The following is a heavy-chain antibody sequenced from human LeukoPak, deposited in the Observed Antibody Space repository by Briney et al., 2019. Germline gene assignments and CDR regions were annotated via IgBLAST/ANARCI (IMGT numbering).Heavy chain of an antibody. CDR1: GYTFSDCY. J-gene: IGHJ5*02. Sequence: ASVTVSCKASGYTFSDCYIHWVRQAPGQGLEWMGWIYPKSGGTNSAQKFQGRVTMTRDTSISTAYMELSRLKFDDTAVYYCARVSTSGYRDWLDPWGQGTLVTVSS. CDR3: ARVSTSGYRDWLDP. V-gene: IGHV1-2*02. CDR2: IYPKSGGT. D-gene: IGHD3-9*01.